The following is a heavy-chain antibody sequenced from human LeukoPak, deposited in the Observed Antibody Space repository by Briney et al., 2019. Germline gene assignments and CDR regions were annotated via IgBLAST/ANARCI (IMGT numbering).Heavy chain of an antibody. Sequence: SGPTLVKPSQTLSLTCAISGDSVSTNSVAWNWIRQSPSRGLEWLGRTYYRSHWYTDYAAPVKSRISISPDTSKNQFSLQLRSVSPEDTAVYYCASERYTSSRGSAWNYHYYGLGVWGQGTTVTVSS. J-gene: IGHJ6*02. D-gene: IGHD6-19*01. CDR2: TYYRSHWYT. CDR3: ASERYTSSRGSAWNYHYYGLGV. V-gene: IGHV6-1*01. CDR1: GDSVSTNSVA.